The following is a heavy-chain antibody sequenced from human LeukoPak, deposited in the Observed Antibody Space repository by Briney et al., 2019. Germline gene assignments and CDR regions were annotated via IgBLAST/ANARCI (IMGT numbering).Heavy chain of an antibody. V-gene: IGHV5-51*01. D-gene: IGHD3-10*01. CDR2: IYPGDSDT. Sequence: GESLKISCKRSGYSFTSYWIGWVRQMPGKGLEWMGIIYPGDSDTRYSPSFQGQVTISADKSISTAYLQWSSLKASDTAMYYCARPPANYYGSGSYYSYWGQGTLVTVSS. J-gene: IGHJ4*02. CDR1: GYSFTSYW. CDR3: ARPPANYYGSGSYYSY.